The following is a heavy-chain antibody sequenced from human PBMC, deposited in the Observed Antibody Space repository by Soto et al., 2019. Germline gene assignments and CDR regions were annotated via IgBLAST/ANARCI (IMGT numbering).Heavy chain of an antibody. V-gene: IGHV1-46*01. D-gene: IGHD6-6*01. CDR2: INPSGGST. J-gene: IGHJ6*02. CDR1: GYTFTSYY. CDR3: ARDAGSSSGYYYGMDV. Sequence: QVQLVQSGAEVKKPGASVKVSCKASGYTFTSYYMHWVRQAPGQGLEWMGIINPSGGSTSYAQKYQGRVTMTRDTSTRTVYMELSSLRSEDTAVYYCARDAGSSSGYYYGMDVWGQGTTVTVSS.